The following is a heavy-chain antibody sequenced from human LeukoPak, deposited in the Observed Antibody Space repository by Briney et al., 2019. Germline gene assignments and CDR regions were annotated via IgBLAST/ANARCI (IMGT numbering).Heavy chain of an antibody. V-gene: IGHV4-59*08. D-gene: IGHD2-15*01. CDR1: GGSISPYY. CDR2: IYYSGST. J-gene: IGHJ3*02. CDR3: ARHVKRVVVATSAFDI. Sequence: SETLSLTCTVSGGSISPYYWSWIRQPPGKGLEWSGHIYYSGSTDYNPSLKSRLTISVDTSKNQVSLKLSSVTAADTAVYYCARHVKRVVVATSAFDIWGQGAVVIVSS.